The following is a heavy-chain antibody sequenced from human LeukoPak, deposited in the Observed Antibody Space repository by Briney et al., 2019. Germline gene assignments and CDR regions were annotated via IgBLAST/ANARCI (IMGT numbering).Heavy chain of an antibody. D-gene: IGHD5-18*01. V-gene: IGHV4-38-2*01. J-gene: IGHJ4*02. CDR2: IYHSGST. CDR3: ARRVYGYWEDY. CDR1: GYSISSGYY. Sequence: PSETLSLTCAVSGYSISSGYYWGWIRQPPGKGLEWIGSIYHSGSTYYNPSLESRVTISVDTSKNQFSLKLSSVTAADTAVYYCARRVYGYWEDYWGQGTLVTVSS.